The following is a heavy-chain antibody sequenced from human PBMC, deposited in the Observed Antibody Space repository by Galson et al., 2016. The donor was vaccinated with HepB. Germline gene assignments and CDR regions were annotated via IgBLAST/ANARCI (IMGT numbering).Heavy chain of an antibody. D-gene: IGHD2-21*01. Sequence: SLRLSCAASGFPFSIYTMHWVRQAPGKGLDWVAVTLFDERKKSYAGSVEGRFTISRDNSKNVLYRQMKSLSAEDTAVYFCARELCTGNCYYDLWGRGTMVTVSS. V-gene: IGHV3-33*01. CDR2: TLFDERKK. CDR1: GFPFSIYT. J-gene: IGHJ5*02. CDR3: ARELCTGNCYYDL.